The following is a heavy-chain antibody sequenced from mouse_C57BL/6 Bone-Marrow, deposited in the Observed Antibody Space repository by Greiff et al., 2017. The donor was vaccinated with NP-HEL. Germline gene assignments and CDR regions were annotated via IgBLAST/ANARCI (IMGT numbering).Heavy chain of an antibody. CDR1: GYTFTNYW. CDR3: ARWVCYGSGYWYFDV. Sequence: QVQLQQSGAELVRPGTSVKMSCKASGYTFTNYWIGWAKQRPGHGLEWIGDIYPGGGYTNYNEKFKGKATLTADKSSSTAYMQFSSLTSEDSAIYYCARWVCYGSGYWYFDVWGTGTTVTVSS. J-gene: IGHJ1*03. D-gene: IGHD1-1*01. V-gene: IGHV1-63*01. CDR2: IYPGGGYT.